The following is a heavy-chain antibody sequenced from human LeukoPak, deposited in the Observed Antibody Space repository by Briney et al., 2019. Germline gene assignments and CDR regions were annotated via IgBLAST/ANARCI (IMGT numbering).Heavy chain of an antibody. V-gene: IGHV3-21*01. CDR2: ISSSSSYI. CDR3: ASSLTYYYGSGSYSDY. CDR1: GFTFSSYS. D-gene: IGHD3-10*01. J-gene: IGHJ4*02. Sequence: GGSLRLSCAASGFTFSSYSMNWVRQAPGKGLEWVSSISSSSSYIYYADSVKGRFTISRDNAKNSLYLQMNSLRAEDTAVYYCASSLTYYYGSGSYSDYWAREPWSPSPQ.